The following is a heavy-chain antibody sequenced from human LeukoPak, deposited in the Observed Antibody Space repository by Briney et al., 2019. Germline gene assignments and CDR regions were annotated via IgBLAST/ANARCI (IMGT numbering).Heavy chain of an antibody. Sequence: GGSLRLSCAASGFTVSSNYMSWVRQAPGKGLEWVSVIYSGGSTYYADSVKGRFTISRDNSKNTLYLQMNSLGAEDTAVYYCARVGGYSYGASFVDYWGQGTLVTVSS. V-gene: IGHV3-66*02. CDR1: GFTVSSNY. D-gene: IGHD5-18*01. CDR2: IYSGGST. CDR3: ARVGGYSYGASFVDY. J-gene: IGHJ4*02.